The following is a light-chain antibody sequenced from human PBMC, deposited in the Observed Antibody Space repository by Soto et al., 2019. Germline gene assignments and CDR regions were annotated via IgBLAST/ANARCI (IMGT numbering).Light chain of an antibody. CDR3: QQFDDVPYS. CDR2: DAS. CDR1: QDITNF. Sequence: DIQMTQSPSSLSASVGDRVTITCQASQDITNFLNWYQQKPGKAPKLLIYDASSLQTGFPSRFSGSGSGTDFSFTISSLQPEDIATYYCQQFDDVPYSFGQGTKVAIK. V-gene: IGKV1-33*01. J-gene: IGKJ2*03.